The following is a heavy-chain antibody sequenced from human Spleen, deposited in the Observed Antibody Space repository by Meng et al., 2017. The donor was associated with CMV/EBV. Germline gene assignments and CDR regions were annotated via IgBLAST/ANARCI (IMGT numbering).Heavy chain of an antibody. J-gene: IGHJ3*02. V-gene: IGHV3-21*01. CDR1: GFTFSSNS. CDR2: ISWNSGNI. D-gene: IGHD3-10*01. CDR3: ARHPPGMGAFDI. Sequence: GGSLRLSCTASGFTFSSNSMNWVRQAPGKGLEWVSGISWNSGNIHYADSVKGRFTISRDNAKNSLYLQMNSLRAEDTAVYYCARHPPGMGAFDIWGQGTMVTVSS.